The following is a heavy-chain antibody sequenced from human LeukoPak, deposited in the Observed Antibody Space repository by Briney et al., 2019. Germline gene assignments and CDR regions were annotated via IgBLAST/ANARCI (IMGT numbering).Heavy chain of an antibody. J-gene: IGHJ4*02. CDR3: ASGLRGVWIQLSGPDY. Sequence: GGSLRLSCAASGFDVSSNYMSWVRQAPGKGLEWVSIIYSGGSTYYADSVKGRFSISRDNPKNTLYLQMNGLRAEDTAVYYCASGLRGVWIQLSGPDYWGQGTLVTVSS. V-gene: IGHV3-53*01. CDR2: IYSGGST. D-gene: IGHD5-18*01. CDR1: GFDVSSNY.